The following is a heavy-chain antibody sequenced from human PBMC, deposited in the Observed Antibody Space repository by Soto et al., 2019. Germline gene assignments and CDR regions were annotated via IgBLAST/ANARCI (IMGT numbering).Heavy chain of an antibody. CDR2: IWYDGSNK. J-gene: IGHJ6*02. CDR1: GFTFSSYG. Sequence: GGSLRLSCAASGFTFSSYGMHWVRQAPGKGLEWVAVIWYDGSNKYYADSVKGRFTISRDNSKNTLYLQMNSLRAEDTAVYYCARDRRVPAARRGYDYYYYGMDVWGQGTTVTVSS. D-gene: IGHD2-2*01. CDR3: ARDRRVPAARRGYDYYYYGMDV. V-gene: IGHV3-33*01.